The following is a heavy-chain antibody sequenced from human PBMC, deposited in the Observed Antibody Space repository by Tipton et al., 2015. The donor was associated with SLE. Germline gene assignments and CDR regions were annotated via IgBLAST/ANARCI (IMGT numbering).Heavy chain of an antibody. CDR3: ARVRAYAGAFDI. Sequence: TLSPTCTVSGGSISSSSYYWGWIRQPPGKGLEWIGSIYYSGSTYYNPSLKSRVTISVDKSKNQFSLKLSSVTAADTAVYYCARVRAYAGAFDIWGQGTMVTVSS. CDR2: IYYSGST. V-gene: IGHV4-39*07. CDR1: GGSISSSSYY. J-gene: IGHJ3*02. D-gene: IGHD2-8*01.